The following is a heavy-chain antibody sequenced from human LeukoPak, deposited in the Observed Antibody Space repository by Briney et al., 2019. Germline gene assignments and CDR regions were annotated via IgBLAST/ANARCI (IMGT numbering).Heavy chain of an antibody. J-gene: IGHJ6*02. CDR3: AKGLEDIVVVVAATYGMDV. CDR1: GFTFSSYA. Sequence: GGSLRLSRAASGFTFSSYAMSWVRQAPGKGLEWVSAISGSGGSTYYADSVQGRFTISRDNSKNTLYLQMNSLRAEDTAVYYCAKGLEDIVVVVAATYGMDVWGQGTTVTVSS. D-gene: IGHD2-15*01. CDR2: ISGSGGST. V-gene: IGHV3-23*01.